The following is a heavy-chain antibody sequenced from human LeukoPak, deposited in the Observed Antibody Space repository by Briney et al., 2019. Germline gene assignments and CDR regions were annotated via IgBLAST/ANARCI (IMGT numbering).Heavy chain of an antibody. CDR2: IYYSGST. D-gene: IGHD6-13*01. J-gene: IGHJ4*02. CDR1: GGPIRSIRYY. V-gene: IGHV4-39*01. Sequence: PSETLSLPCTVSGGPIRSIRYYWSWIRQPPGKGLEWIGSIYYSGSTHYNPSPKSRVTIPVHTSKNQFSLQLSSLTPADTSLCDCSRLDSSSWYYFDYWVQGTLVTVSS. CDR3: SRLDSSSWYYFDY.